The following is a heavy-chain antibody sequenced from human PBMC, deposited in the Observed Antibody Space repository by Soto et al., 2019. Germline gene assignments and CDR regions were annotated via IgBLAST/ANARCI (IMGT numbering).Heavy chain of an antibody. V-gene: IGHV1-18*01. Sequence: GASVAVSCKASGDAFTTYGSSWVRQATGEGLEWLGWINTHNGNTNYAQNLQGRVFMTADTSTNTAYMELRSLRSDDTAIYFCTREGSAPYYYYAMDAWGQGTTVTVSS. J-gene: IGHJ6*02. CDR2: INTHNGNT. CDR1: GDAFTTYG. D-gene: IGHD3-10*01. CDR3: TREGSAPYYYYAMDA.